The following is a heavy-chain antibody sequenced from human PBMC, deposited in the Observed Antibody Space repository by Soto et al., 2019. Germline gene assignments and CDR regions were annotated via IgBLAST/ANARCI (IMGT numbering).Heavy chain of an antibody. Sequence: GGSLRLSCAASGFTFSSYWMSWVRQAPGKGLEWVASINQDGSQKRYLDSVKGRVTISRDNAENSLYVQMHSLRAEDTAVYYCARVWNNGRFDYWGQGTLGT. V-gene: IGHV3-7*01. CDR3: ARVWNNGRFDY. CDR1: GFTFSSYW. J-gene: IGHJ4*02. D-gene: IGHD3-3*01. CDR2: INQDGSQK.